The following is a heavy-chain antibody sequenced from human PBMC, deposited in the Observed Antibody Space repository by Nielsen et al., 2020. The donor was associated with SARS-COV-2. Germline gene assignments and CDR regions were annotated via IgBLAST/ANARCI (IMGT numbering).Heavy chain of an antibody. CDR3: AVGNDDYGDYVGWFDP. Sequence: SVKVSCKASGGTFSSYAISWVRQAPGQGLEWMGGIIPIFGTANYAQKFQGRVTITTDTSTSTAYMELRSLRSDDTAVYYCAVGNDDYGDYVGWFDPWGQGTLVTVSS. J-gene: IGHJ5*02. CDR2: IIPIFGTA. D-gene: IGHD4-17*01. CDR1: GGTFSSYA. V-gene: IGHV1-69*05.